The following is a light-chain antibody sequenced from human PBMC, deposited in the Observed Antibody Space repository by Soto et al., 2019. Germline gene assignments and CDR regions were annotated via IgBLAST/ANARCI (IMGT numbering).Light chain of an antibody. CDR1: SRALGNFRL. V-gene: IGLV2-23*02. CDR2: DVN. CDR3: WAYADNNSYG. Sequence: QSALAQPASVSGSPGQSITNSCPGTSRALGNFRLVSWYQQHPVKVPQVVMFDVNKRPLCVSNRLPGTRSGNTASLMIPGLQTEDEADYYCWAYADNNSYGCGSGTKGTVL. J-gene: IGLJ1*01.